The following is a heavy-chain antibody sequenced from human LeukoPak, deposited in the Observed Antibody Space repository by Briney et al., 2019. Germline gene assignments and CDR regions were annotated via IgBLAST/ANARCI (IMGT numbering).Heavy chain of an antibody. D-gene: IGHD3-10*01. V-gene: IGHV4-59*12. CDR1: GDSIYSYY. J-gene: IGHJ4*02. Sequence: PSETLSLTCSVSGDSIYSYYWIWIRQPPGKGLEWIGHVYSSGNTNYNPSLRSRVTISVDTSKNQFSLKLSSVTAADTAVYYCASTPRVPRYYYGSGSSRGALNYWGQGTLVTVSS. CDR2: VYSSGNT. CDR3: ASTPRVPRYYYGSGSSRGALNY.